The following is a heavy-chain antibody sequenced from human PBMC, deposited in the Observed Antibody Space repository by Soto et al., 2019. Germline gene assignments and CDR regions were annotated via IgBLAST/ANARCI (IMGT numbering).Heavy chain of an antibody. CDR1: GGSFSGYY. V-gene: IGHV4-34*01. CDR2: INHSGST. Sequence: QVQLQQWGAGLLKPSETLSLTCAVYGGSFSGYYWSWIRQPPGKGLEWIGEINHSGSTNYNPSLKSRVTIAVDTSKNQFSLKLGSVTAADTAVYYCARLYSDTAMVTVGFDYWGQGTLVTVSS. CDR3: ARLYSDTAMVTVGFDY. D-gene: IGHD5-18*01. J-gene: IGHJ4*02.